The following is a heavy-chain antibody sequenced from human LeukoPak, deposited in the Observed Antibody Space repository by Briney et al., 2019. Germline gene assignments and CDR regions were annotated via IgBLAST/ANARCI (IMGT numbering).Heavy chain of an antibody. CDR2: ISGSGGST. CDR1: GFTFSSYA. D-gene: IGHD3-22*01. CDR3: ANYYYDSSGHWGTFDY. Sequence: GGSLRLSCAASGFTFSSYAMSWVRQAPEKGLEWVSAISGSGGSTYYADSVKGRFTISRDNSKNTLYLQMNSLRAEDTAVYYCANYYYDSSGHWGTFDYWGQGTLVTVSS. J-gene: IGHJ4*02. V-gene: IGHV3-23*01.